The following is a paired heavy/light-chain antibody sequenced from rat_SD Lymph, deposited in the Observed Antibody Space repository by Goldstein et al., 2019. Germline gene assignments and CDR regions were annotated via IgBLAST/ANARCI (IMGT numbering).Light chain of an antibody. V-gene: IGKV22S9*01. CDR2: DAN. Sequence: DIQMTQSPSLLSASVGDRVTLSCKASQSIYNSLAWYQQKLGEAPKLLIYDANSLQTGIPSRFSGSGSGTDYTLTISSLQPEDVATYFCQKYYSGWTFGGGTKLELK. J-gene: IGKJ1*01. CDR1: QSIYNS. CDR3: QKYYSGWT.
Heavy chain of an antibody. V-gene: IGHV5-62*01. CDR2: ISSSSGT. D-gene: IGHD1-12*03. J-gene: IGHJ2*01. CDR3: ARDGYYYDGSHYFDY. Sequence: VQLVESGGGLVQPGKSLKLSCSASGFTFSSYGMHWIRQAPGKGLDWVAYISSSSGTVYADAVKGRFTISRDNAKNTLYLQLNSLKSEDTAIYYCARDGYYYDGSHYFDYWGQGVMVTVSS. CDR1: GFTFSSYG.